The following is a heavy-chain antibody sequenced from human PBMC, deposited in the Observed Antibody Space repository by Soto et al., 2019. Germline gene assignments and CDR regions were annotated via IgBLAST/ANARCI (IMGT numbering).Heavy chain of an antibody. V-gene: IGHV4-4*07. CDR2: FSLSGTT. J-gene: IGHJ4*02. CDR1: GASITGSSY. Sequence: GTLSLTCTVXGASITGSSYWSWIRQPAGKGLEWIGRFSLSGTTNYNPSLRSRVTMSADVSKNQFSLRLTSVTAADTALYYCARGMTPPGAPAWYYFDSWGQGTLVTVSS. CDR3: ARGMTPPGAPAWYYFDS. D-gene: IGHD2-8*02.